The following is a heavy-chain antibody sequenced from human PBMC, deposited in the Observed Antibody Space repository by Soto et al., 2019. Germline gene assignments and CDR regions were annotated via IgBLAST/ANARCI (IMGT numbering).Heavy chain of an antibody. J-gene: IGHJ4*02. CDR3: AVAEYSYGLNFDY. CDR1: GFTFSSYA. V-gene: IGHV3-23*01. D-gene: IGHD5-18*01. Sequence: EVQLLESGGGLVQPGGSLRLSCAASGFTFSSYAMSWVRQAPGKGLEWVSAISGSGGSTYYADSVKGRFTISRDNSKNTLYLQMNSLRAEDTAVYYCAVAEYSYGLNFDYWGQGTLVTVSS. CDR2: ISGSGGST.